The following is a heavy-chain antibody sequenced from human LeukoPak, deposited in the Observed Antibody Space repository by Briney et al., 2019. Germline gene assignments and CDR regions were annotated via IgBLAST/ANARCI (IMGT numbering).Heavy chain of an antibody. J-gene: IGHJ4*02. CDR3: TRGAGWLIDY. CDR1: DDSISDYY. CDR2: FHNSGTS. V-gene: IGHV4-59*01. D-gene: IGHD3-16*01. Sequence: SESLSLTCTVSDDSISDYYRGWIRQPPGKGLEWIGYFHNSGTSTYNPSLKSRVTISADTSKNQFSLKLNSLTTADTAVYYCTRGAGWLIDYWGQGILVTVSS.